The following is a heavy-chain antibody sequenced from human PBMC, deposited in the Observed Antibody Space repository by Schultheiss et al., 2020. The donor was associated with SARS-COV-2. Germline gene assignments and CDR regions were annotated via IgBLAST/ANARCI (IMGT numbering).Heavy chain of an antibody. J-gene: IGHJ6*02. CDR2: INGDGSST. D-gene: IGHD3-10*01. V-gene: IGHV3-74*01. CDR3: ARERTYFLMDV. Sequence: GESLKISCAASGFSFSDFGMHWVRQAPGKGLVWVSRINGDGSSTSYADSVKGRFTISRDNAKNMLYMQMNSLRDEDTAVYYCARERTYFLMDVWGQGTTVTVSS. CDR1: GFSFSDFG.